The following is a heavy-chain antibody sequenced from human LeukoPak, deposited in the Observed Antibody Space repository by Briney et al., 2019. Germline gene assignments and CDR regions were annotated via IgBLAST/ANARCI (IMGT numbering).Heavy chain of an antibody. CDR1: GFTVSSNY. CDR2: IYSGGST. V-gene: IGHV3-53*01. CDR3: ARGGSYLSAFDI. D-gene: IGHD1-26*01. J-gene: IGHJ3*02. Sequence: GGSLRLSCAASGFTVSSNYMSWVRQAPGKGLEWVSVIYSGGSTFYADSVKGRFAISRDNSKNTLYLQMNSLRAEDTAVYYCARGGSYLSAFDIWGQGTMVTVSS.